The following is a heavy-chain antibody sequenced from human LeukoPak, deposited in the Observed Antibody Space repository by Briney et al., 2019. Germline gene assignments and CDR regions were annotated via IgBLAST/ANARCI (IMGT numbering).Heavy chain of an antibody. V-gene: IGHV3-74*01. CDR2: INSAGSTT. D-gene: IGHD2-2*01. Sequence: GGSLRLSCEASGLTFSGYWMHWVRQAPGKGLVWVSRINSAGSTTTYADSVKGRFTISRDNSKNTLYLQMNSLRAEDTAVYYCAKDKYQLLWRGYFDYWGQGTLVTVSS. J-gene: IGHJ4*02. CDR3: AKDKYQLLWRGYFDY. CDR1: GLTFSGYW.